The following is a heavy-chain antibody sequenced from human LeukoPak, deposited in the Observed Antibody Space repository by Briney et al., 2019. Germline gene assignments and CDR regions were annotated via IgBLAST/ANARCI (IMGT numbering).Heavy chain of an antibody. J-gene: IGHJ6*01. CDR2: ISSSSSTI. CDR3: AKWGYCTNGVCYRARMDV. Sequence: GGSLRLSCAASGFTFSSYNMNWVRQAPGKGLEWVSYISSSSSTIYYADAVEGRFTISRDNAKNSLYLQMNSLRAEDTAVYYCAKWGYCTNGVCYRARMDVWGKGTTVTVSP. V-gene: IGHV3-48*01. D-gene: IGHD2-8*01. CDR1: GFTFSSYN.